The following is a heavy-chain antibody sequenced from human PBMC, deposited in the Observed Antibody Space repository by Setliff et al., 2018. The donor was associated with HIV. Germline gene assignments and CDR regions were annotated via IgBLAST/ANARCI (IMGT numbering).Heavy chain of an antibody. D-gene: IGHD4-17*01. J-gene: IGHJ4*02. CDR1: GDSVSSKTYY. Sequence: SETLSLTCTVSGDSVSSKTYYWGWIRQPPGKGLEWIGSLYYSGKTKYNPSLESRVAISVDTSKNQFSLKLTSVTAADTAVYYCARAPTVATFFDYWGQGTLVTVSS. CDR3: ARAPTVATFFDY. CDR2: LYYSGKT. V-gene: IGHV4-39*07.